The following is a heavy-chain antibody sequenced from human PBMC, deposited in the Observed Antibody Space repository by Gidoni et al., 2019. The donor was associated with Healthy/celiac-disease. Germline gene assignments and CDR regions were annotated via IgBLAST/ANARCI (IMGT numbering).Heavy chain of an antibody. J-gene: IGHJ3*02. V-gene: IGHV3-21*01. CDR3: ARGIPVVPAAIRLDAFDI. CDR2: ISSSSSYI. D-gene: IGHD2-2*01. CDR1: GFTFRSSS. Sequence: EVQLVESGGGLVKPGGSLRLSCAASGFTFRSSSLNCVRQAPGKGLEWVSSISSSSSYIYYADSVKGRFTISRDNAKNSLYLQMNSLRAEDTAVYYCARGIPVVPAAIRLDAFDIWGQGTMVTVSS.